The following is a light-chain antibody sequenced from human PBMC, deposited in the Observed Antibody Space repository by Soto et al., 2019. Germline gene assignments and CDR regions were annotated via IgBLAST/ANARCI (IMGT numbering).Light chain of an antibody. V-gene: IGKV3-20*01. CDR2: GAS. CDR1: ESIVNNT. J-gene: IGKJ2*01. Sequence: VLTQSPGTLSLSPGERATLSCRASESIVNNTLAWYQQKPGQAPRLLISGASNRATGVPDRFSGSGSGSDFTLTIDRLEPEDFAVFYCQQYGDSPPAYTFGQGTKLEIK. CDR3: QQYGDSPPAYT.